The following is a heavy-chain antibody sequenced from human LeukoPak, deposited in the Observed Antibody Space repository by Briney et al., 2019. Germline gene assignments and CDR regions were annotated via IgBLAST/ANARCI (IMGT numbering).Heavy chain of an antibody. CDR3: VRGLGDV. J-gene: IGHJ6*04. D-gene: IGHD4-11*01. CDR2: INSDGKIV. CDR1: GLIFRDYW. Sequence: PGGSLRLSCSASGLIFRDYWTHWVRQAPGKGPVWVARINSDGKIVTHADSVKGRFTISRDSAKDTVYLQMNSLRAEDTAVYYCVRGLGDVWGKGTSVTVYS. V-gene: IGHV3-74*01.